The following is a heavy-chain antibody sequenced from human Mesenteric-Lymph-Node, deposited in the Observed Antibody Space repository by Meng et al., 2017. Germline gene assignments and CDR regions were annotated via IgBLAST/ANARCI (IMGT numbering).Heavy chain of an antibody. J-gene: IGHJ2*01. V-gene: IGHV1-18*04. CDR3: ARVGEDYYDSGSYYNGYHDL. Sequence: ASVKVSCKASGYNFIYYYIQCVRQAPGQGLEWMGWISAYNGNTNYAQKLQGRVTMTTDTSTSTAYMELRSLRADDTAVYYCARVGEDYYDSGSYYNGYHDLWGRGTLVTVSS. CDR1: GYNFIYYY. CDR2: ISAYNGNT. D-gene: IGHD3-10*01.